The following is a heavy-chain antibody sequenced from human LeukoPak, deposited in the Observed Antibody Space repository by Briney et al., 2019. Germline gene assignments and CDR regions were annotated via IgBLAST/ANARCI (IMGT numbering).Heavy chain of an antibody. CDR3: ARVQLRFSPFDP. CDR2: INAGNGNT. V-gene: IGHV1-3*01. Sequence: ASVKVSCKASGYTFTSYAMHWVRQAPGQRLEWMGWINAGNGNTKYSQKFQGRVTITRDTSASTAYMELSSLRSEDTAVYYCARVQLRFSPFDPWGQGTPVTVSS. CDR1: GYTFTSYA. D-gene: IGHD3-3*01. J-gene: IGHJ5*02.